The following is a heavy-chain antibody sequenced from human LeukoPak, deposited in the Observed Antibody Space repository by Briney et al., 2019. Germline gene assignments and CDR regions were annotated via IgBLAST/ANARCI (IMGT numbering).Heavy chain of an antibody. Sequence: SETLSLTCAVYGGSFSGYYWSWIRQPPGKGLEWIGEINHSESTNYNPSLKSRVTISVDTSKNQFSLKLSSVTAADTAVYYCASVYDSSGYYPFWGQGTLVIVSS. D-gene: IGHD3-22*01. CDR1: GGSFSGYY. V-gene: IGHV4-34*01. J-gene: IGHJ4*02. CDR2: INHSEST. CDR3: ASVYDSSGYYPF.